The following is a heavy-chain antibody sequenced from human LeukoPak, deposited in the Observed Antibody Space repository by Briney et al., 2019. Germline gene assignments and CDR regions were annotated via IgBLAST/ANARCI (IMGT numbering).Heavy chain of an antibody. CDR2: IIPIFGTA. J-gene: IGHJ6*02. CDR3: ARDLPRRLRDYGMDV. CDR1: GGTFSSYA. Sequence: WASVKVSCKASGGTFSSYAISWVRQAPGQGLEWMGGIIPIFGTANYAQKFQGRVTITADESTSTAYMELGSLRSEDTAVYYCARDLPRRLRDYGMDVWGQGTTVTVSS. D-gene: IGHD3-10*01. V-gene: IGHV1-69*01.